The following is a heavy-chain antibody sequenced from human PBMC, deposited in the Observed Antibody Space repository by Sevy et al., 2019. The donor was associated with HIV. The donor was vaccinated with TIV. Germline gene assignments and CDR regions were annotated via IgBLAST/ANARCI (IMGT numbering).Heavy chain of an antibody. CDR3: AKDFTGYNGMDV. CDR1: GITSSTSG. V-gene: IGHV3-30*04. Sequence: GGSLSLSCVVSGITSSTSGMHGVRQAPGKGLEWGAVISYHGRDKFYADSVKGRSTISRDNSKNILYLQMVSLRAEDTAVYYCAKDFTGYNGMDVWGQGTMVTVSS. J-gene: IGHJ6*02. CDR2: ISYHGRDK. D-gene: IGHD3-9*01.